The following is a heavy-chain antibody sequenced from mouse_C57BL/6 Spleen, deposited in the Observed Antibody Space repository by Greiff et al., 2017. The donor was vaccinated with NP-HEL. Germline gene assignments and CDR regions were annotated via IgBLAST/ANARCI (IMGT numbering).Heavy chain of an antibody. V-gene: IGHV5-17*01. CDR1: GFTFSDYG. J-gene: IGHJ3*01. Sequence: EVKLVESGGGLVKPGGSLKLSCAASGFTFSDYGMHWVRQAPEKGLEWVAYISSGSSTIYYADTVKGRFTISRDNAKNTLFLQMTSLRSEDTAMYYCAKGYYEGFAYWGQGTLVTVSA. CDR3: AKGYYEGFAY. D-gene: IGHD1-1*01. CDR2: ISSGSSTI.